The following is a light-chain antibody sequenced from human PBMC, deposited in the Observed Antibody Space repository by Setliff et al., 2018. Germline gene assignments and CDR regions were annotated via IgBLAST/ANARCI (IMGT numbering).Light chain of an antibody. CDR2: GNS. CDR1: SSDIGAGFS. Sequence: QSALTQPPSVSGAPGQRVTISCTGSSSDIGAGFSVHWHQQLPGTAPKLLIYGNSNRPSGVPDRFSGSKSGTSASLAITGLQAEDEADYYCQSYGGSLSGYVFGTGTKV. V-gene: IGLV1-40*01. CDR3: QSYGGSLSGYV. J-gene: IGLJ1*01.